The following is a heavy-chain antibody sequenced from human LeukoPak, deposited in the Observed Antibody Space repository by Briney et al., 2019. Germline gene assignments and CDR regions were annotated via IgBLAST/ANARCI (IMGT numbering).Heavy chain of an antibody. D-gene: IGHD2-21*01. Sequence: SQILSLTCAISGDSFSSNSVAWNWIRQSPSRGLEWLGRTYYRSQWYNEYAASVRSRISINPDTSRNQFSLQLNSVTPDDTAIYYCTRDHYCGTVSCSLDHWGQGSLVTVSS. CDR1: GDSFSSNSVA. J-gene: IGHJ4*02. CDR2: TYYRSQWYN. CDR3: TRDHYCGTVSCSLDH. V-gene: IGHV6-1*01.